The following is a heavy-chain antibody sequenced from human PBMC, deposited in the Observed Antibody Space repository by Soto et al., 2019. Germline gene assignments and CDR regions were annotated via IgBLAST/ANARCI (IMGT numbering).Heavy chain of an antibody. CDR3: ARVGLGSSGYYSYFDY. CDR1: GGSFSGYY. Sequence: SETLSLTCAVYGGSFSGYYWSWIRQPPGKGLEWIGGINHSGSTNYNPSLKSRVTISVDTSKNQFSLKLSSVTAADTAVYYCARVGLGSSGYYSYFDYWGQGTLVTVSS. V-gene: IGHV4-34*01. D-gene: IGHD3-22*01. J-gene: IGHJ4*02. CDR2: INHSGST.